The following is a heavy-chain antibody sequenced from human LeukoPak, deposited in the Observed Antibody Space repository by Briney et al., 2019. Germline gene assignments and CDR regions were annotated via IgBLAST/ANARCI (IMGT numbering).Heavy chain of an antibody. V-gene: IGHV4-39*07. CDR1: GGSISSSSYY. J-gene: IGHJ3*02. D-gene: IGHD6-13*01. CDR2: IYYSGST. CDR3: ASERAPYSSSWYIGPHAFDI. Sequence: ETLPLTCTVSGGSISSSSYYWGWIRQPPGKGLEWIGSIYYSGSTYYNPSLKSRVTISVDTSKNQFSLKLSSVTAADTAVYYCASERAPYSSSWYIGPHAFDIWGQGTMVTVSS.